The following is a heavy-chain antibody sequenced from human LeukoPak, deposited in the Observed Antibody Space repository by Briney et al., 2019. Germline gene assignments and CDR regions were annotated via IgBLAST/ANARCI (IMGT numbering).Heavy chain of an antibody. V-gene: IGHV4-31*03. J-gene: IGHJ4*02. CDR3: ARVNSGYYSLDY. CDR1: GVSISSGGYY. CDR2: IYYSGST. Sequence: PSETLSLTCTVSGVSISSGGYYWSWIRQHPGKGLEWIGYIYYSGSTYYNPSLKSRVTISVDTSKNQFSLKLSSVTAADTAVYYCARVNSGYYSLDYWGQGTLVTVSS. D-gene: IGHD3-22*01.